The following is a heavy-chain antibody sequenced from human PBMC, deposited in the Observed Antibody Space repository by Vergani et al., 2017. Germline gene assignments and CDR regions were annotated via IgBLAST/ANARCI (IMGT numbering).Heavy chain of an antibody. Sequence: EVQLLESGGGLVQPGRSLRLSCAASGFTFSSYAMSWVRQAPGKGLEWVSAISGSGGSTYYADSVKGRFTISRDNSKNTLYLQMNSLRAEDTAFYYCADLYGDDGFSPFWGQGTLVTVSS. CDR3: ADLYGDDGFSPF. J-gene: IGHJ4*02. V-gene: IGHV3-23*01. CDR2: ISGSGGST. CDR1: GFTFSSYA. D-gene: IGHD2-21*01.